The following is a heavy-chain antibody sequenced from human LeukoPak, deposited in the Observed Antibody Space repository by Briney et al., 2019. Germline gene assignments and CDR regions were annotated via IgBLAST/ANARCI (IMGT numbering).Heavy chain of an antibody. CDR2: INPTGGST. Sequence: ASVKVSCKASGLTFTYRYLHWVRQAPGQALEWMGLINPTGGSTGYAQKFQGRVTMTRDMSTSTDYMELSSLRSEDTAIYYCARDNSVGDNAWWFDPWGQGTLVTVSS. CDR1: GLTFTYRY. CDR3: ARDNSVGDNAWWFDP. D-gene: IGHD1-26*01. J-gene: IGHJ5*02. V-gene: IGHV1-46*01.